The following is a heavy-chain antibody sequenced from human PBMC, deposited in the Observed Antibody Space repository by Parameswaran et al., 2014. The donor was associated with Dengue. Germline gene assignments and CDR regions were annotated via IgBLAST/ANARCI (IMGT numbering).Heavy chain of an antibody. CDR3: ARIGVSGSYYSY. V-gene: IGHV1-8*01. D-gene: IGHD3-10*01. J-gene: IGHJ4*02. CDR2: MNPNSGNT. Sequence: WVRQAPGQGLEWMGWMNPNSGNTGYAQKFQGRVTMTRNTSISTAYMELSSLRSEDTAVYYCARIGVSGSYYSYWGQGTLVTVSS.